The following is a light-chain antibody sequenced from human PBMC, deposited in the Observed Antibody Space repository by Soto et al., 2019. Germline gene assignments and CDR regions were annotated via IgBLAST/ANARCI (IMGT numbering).Light chain of an antibody. CDR3: SSYTTTNTLWV. CDR1: SSDLGAYNY. Sequence: QSALTQPASVSGSPGQSITISCTGTSSDLGAYNYVSWYQQHPGKAPKLIISEVSDRPSGVSNCFSGSKSGNTASLTISGLQAEDEADYFCSSYTTTNTLWVFGGGTQLTVL. V-gene: IGLV2-14*01. CDR2: EVS. J-gene: IGLJ3*02.